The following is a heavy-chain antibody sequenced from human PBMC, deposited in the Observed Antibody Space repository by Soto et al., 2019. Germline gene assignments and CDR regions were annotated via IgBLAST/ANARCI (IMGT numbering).Heavy chain of an antibody. V-gene: IGHV1-8*01. D-gene: IGHD6-13*01. CDR2: MNPNSGNT. Sequence: ASVKVSCKASGYTFTSYDNNWVRQATGQGLEWMGWMNPNSGNTGYAQKFQGRVTMTRNTSISTAYMELSSLRSEDTAVYYCARGRRAAAGTDYYYYYMDVWGKGTTVTVSS. CDR3: ARGRRAAAGTDYYYYYMDV. J-gene: IGHJ6*03. CDR1: GYTFTSYD.